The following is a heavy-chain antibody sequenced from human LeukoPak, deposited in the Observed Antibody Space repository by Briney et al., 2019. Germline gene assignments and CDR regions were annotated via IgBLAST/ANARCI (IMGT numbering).Heavy chain of an antibody. D-gene: IGHD2-2*01. CDR3: ARYCSSTRHYNWFDP. V-gene: IGHV4-4*02. Sequence: PSGTLSLTCAVSGGSITNSYWWTWVRQSPGKGLEWVGEIYYSGSTNYNPSLKSRVTISVDTSKNQFSLKLSSVTAADTAVYYCARYCSSTRHYNWFDPWGQGTLVTVSS. J-gene: IGHJ5*02. CDR1: GGSITNSYW. CDR2: IYYSGST.